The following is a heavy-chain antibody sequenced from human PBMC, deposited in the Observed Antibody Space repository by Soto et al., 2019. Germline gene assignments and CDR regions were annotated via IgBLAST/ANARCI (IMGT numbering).Heavy chain of an antibody. Sequence: ASVKVSCKASGYTFTNYGISWVRQAPGQGLEWMGWISGYNGNTDYPQKLQGRATMTTDTSTSTAYMELRSLRFDDTAVYYCARDRGLMATIADYWGQGTLVTVSS. J-gene: IGHJ4*02. D-gene: IGHD5-12*01. CDR1: GYTFTNYG. CDR3: ARDRGLMATIADY. CDR2: ISGYNGNT. V-gene: IGHV1-18*01.